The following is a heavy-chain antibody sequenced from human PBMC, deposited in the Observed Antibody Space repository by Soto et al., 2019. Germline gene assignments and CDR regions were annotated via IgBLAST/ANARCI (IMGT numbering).Heavy chain of an antibody. J-gene: IGHJ6*02. CDR2: LDGAGGST. Sequence: LRLSCLASGFTFSDYAMTWVRHVPGRGLEWVASLDGAGGSTYYADSVRGRFTISRDNSQNTLFLQMKRLTVDDTAIYYCTAPRDEYGSGVSWFTYGMDIWGQGTTVTVSS. CDR1: GFTFSDYA. V-gene: IGHV3-23*01. D-gene: IGHD3-10*01. CDR3: TAPRDEYGSGVSWFTYGMDI.